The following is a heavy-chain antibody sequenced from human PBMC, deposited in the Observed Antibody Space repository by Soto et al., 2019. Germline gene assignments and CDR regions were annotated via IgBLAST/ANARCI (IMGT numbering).Heavy chain of an antibody. CDR1: GFTVSSNY. CDR3: ARDQLGYCSGGICYPLGYGKDV. J-gene: IGHJ6*02. D-gene: IGHD2-15*01. V-gene: IGHV3-53*01. Sequence: PGGSLRLSCAASGFTVSSNYMSCVLQAPGKGLEWVSVIYSGGSTYYADSVKGRFTIPRDNSKNTLHLQMNSLRAEDTAVYYGARDQLGYCSGGICYPLGYGKDVWGQGTTVTVSS. CDR2: IYSGGST.